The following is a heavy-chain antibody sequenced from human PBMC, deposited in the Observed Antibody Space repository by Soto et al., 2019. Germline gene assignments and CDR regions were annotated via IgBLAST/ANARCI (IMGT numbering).Heavy chain of an antibody. V-gene: IGHV3-33*03. CDR1: GFSFSTYG. CDR2: IWNDGSKK. CDR3: AKSNWGSGDYDFSKDGLDI. Sequence: QVQLVESGGGVVQPGRSLRLSCAAAGFSFSTYGMHWVRQAPGKGLEWVAVIWNDGSKKYYADFVKGRFIISRDQSRKVRDLQMDSLRDEDTAVYFCAKSNWGSGDYDFSKDGLDIWGQGTMVTVSS. D-gene: IGHD3-3*01. J-gene: IGHJ3*02.